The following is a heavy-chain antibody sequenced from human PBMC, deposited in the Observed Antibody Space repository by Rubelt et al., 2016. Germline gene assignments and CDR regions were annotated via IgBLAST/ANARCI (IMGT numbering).Heavy chain of an antibody. CDR2: IHRGGET. D-gene: IGHD6-13*01. J-gene: IGHJ4*02. Sequence: MSWFRQAPGKGLEWVSVIHRGGETYYADSVKGRFTISRDNSKNTLYLQMNSLRAEDTAVYYCARRLRGSSWGIVDYWGQGTLVTVSS. V-gene: IGHV3-66*04. CDR3: ARRLRGSSWGIVDY.